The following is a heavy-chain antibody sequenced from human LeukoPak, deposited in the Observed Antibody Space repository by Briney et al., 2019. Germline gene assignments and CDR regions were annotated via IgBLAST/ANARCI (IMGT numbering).Heavy chain of an antibody. J-gene: IGHJ3*02. CDR3: AIWAYSSGPGHPRDVSDI. CDR1: GFTFSSYW. V-gene: IGHV3-7*01. Sequence: GGSLGLSCAASGFTFSSYWMSWVRQAPGKGLEWVANINQDGSEKYCVDSVKGRFTISRDNAKNSLYLQMNSLRAEDAAVYYCAIWAYSSGPGHPRDVSDIWGQGTTVIVSS. D-gene: IGHD6-19*01. CDR2: INQDGSEK.